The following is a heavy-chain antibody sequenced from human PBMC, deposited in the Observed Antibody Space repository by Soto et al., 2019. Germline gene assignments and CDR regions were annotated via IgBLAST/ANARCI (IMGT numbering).Heavy chain of an antibody. D-gene: IGHD3-16*02. Sequence: PSETLSLTCTVSGGSISSYYWSWIRQPPGKGLEWIGYIYYSGSTNYNPSLKSRVTISVDTSKNQFSLKLSSVTAADTAVYYCGREGRGGLRLGELSAHYGMDVWGQGTTATVSS. J-gene: IGHJ6*02. CDR1: GGSISSYY. CDR2: IYYSGST. CDR3: GREGRGGLRLGELSAHYGMDV. V-gene: IGHV4-59*01.